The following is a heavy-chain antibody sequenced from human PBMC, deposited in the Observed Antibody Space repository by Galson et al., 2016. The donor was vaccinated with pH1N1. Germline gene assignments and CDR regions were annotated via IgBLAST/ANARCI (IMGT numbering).Heavy chain of an antibody. Sequence: SLRLSCAASGFAFSTYGMYWVRQAQGKGLEWVSAIGASGATTYYADSVKGRFTISRDNSKNMMYLQMNSLKAEDSALYYCSKLPGADSWYDYWGQGIHVTVSS. CDR2: IGASGATT. CDR1: GFAFSTYG. CDR3: SKLPGADSWYDY. D-gene: IGHD6-13*01. V-gene: IGHV3-23*01. J-gene: IGHJ4*02.